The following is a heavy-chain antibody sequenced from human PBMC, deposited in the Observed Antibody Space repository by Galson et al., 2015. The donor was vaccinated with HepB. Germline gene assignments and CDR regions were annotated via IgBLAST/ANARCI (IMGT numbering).Heavy chain of an antibody. CDR1: GFTFSSYS. V-gene: IGHV3-21*01. CDR3: AGSDIVVVPAATDYYYYGMDV. J-gene: IGHJ6*02. CDR2: ISSSSSYI. D-gene: IGHD2-2*01. Sequence: SLRLSCAASGFTFSSYSMNWVRQAPGKGLEWVSSISSSSSYIYYADSVKGRFTISRDNAKNSLYLQMNSLRAEDTAVYYCAGSDIVVVPAATDYYYYGMDVWGQGTTVTVSS.